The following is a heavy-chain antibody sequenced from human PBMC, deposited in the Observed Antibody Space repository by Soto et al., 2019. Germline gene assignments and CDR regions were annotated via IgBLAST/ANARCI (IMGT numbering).Heavy chain of an antibody. J-gene: IGHJ4*02. Sequence: GGSLRLSCSASGFTFSSYAMHWVPQAPGKGLEYVSAISSNGGSTYYADSVKGRFTISRDNSKNTLYLQMSSLRAEDTAVYYCVKAHSSSIAAPTTFDYWGQGTLVTVSS. V-gene: IGHV3-64D*06. CDR3: VKAHSSSIAAPTTFDY. D-gene: IGHD6-6*01. CDR1: GFTFSSYA. CDR2: ISSNGGST.